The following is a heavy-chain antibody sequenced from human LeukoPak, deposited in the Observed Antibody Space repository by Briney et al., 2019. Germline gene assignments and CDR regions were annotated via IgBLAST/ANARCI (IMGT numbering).Heavy chain of an antibody. Sequence: PSETLSLTCTVSGGSIGCGGYYWSWIRQHPGKGLEWIGYIYYSGSTYYNPSLKSRVTISVDTSKNQFSLKLSSVTAADTAVYYCARYDYSLISAWGQGTLVTVSS. CDR3: ARYDYSLISA. CDR1: GGSIGCGGYY. J-gene: IGHJ4*02. CDR2: IYYSGST. D-gene: IGHD4-11*01. V-gene: IGHV4-31*03.